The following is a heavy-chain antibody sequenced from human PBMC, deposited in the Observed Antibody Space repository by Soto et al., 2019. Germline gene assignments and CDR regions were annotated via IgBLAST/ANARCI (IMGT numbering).Heavy chain of an antibody. CDR3: ASTPGYSYEYYYGMDV. V-gene: IGHV5-10-1*01. CDR1: GYSFTSYW. Sequence: PGESLKISCKGSGYSFTSYWISWVRQMPGKGLEWMGRIDPSDSYTNYSPSFQGHVTISADKSISTAYLQWSGLKASDTAMYYCASTPGYSYEYYYGMDVWGQETTVTVSS. CDR2: IDPSDSYT. D-gene: IGHD5-18*01. J-gene: IGHJ6*02.